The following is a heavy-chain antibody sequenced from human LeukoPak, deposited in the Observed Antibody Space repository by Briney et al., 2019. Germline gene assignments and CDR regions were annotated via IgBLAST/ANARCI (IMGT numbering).Heavy chain of an antibody. V-gene: IGHV1-69*05. CDR1: GGTFSSYA. D-gene: IGHD5-18*01. J-gene: IGHJ5*02. CDR3: AREDTAMVTPNWFDP. CDR2: IIPIFGTA. Sequence: SVKVSCKASGGTFSSYAISWVRQAPGQGLEWMGGIIPIFGTANYAQKFQGRVTITTDESTSTAYMELSSLRSEDTAVYYCAREDTAMVTPNWFDPWGQGTLVTVSS.